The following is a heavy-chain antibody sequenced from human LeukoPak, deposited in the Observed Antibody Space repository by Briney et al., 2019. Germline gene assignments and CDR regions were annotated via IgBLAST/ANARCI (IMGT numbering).Heavy chain of an antibody. D-gene: IGHD5-12*01. V-gene: IGHV1-8*03. CDR1: GYTFTSYD. CDR3: ARATSGYDVYYFDY. J-gene: IGHJ4*02. Sequence: ASVKVSCKASGYTFTSYDINWVRQATGQGLEWMGWMNPNSGNTGYAQKFQGRVTITRNTSISTAYMELSSLRSEDTAVYYCARATSGYDVYYFDYWGQGTLVTVSS. CDR2: MNPNSGNT.